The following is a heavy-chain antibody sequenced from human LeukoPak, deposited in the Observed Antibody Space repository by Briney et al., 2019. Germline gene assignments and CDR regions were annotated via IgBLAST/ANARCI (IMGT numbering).Heavy chain of an antibody. V-gene: IGHV5-51*01. D-gene: IGHD5-24*01. CDR1: GYSFTSYW. CDR2: IYPGDSDT. CDR3: ARHVEMATHRGAYYYYYMDV. Sequence: AGESLKISCKGSGYSFTSYWIGWVRQMPGKGLEWMGIIYPGDSDTRYSPSFQGQVTISADKSISTAYLQWSSLKASDTAMYYCARHVEMATHRGAYYYYYMDVWGKGTTVTVSS. J-gene: IGHJ6*03.